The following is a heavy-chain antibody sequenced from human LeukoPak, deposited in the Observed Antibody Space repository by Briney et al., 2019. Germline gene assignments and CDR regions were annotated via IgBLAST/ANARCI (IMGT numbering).Heavy chain of an antibody. V-gene: IGHV3-23*01. CDR3: AKDEARGYCSSTSCSPLDY. J-gene: IGHJ4*02. CDR2: IRGSGGST. D-gene: IGHD2-2*01. Sequence: PGGSLRLSCAASGFTFSSYAMSWVRQAPGRGLEWVSAIRGSGGSTYYANSVKGRFTISRDNSKNTLYLQMNSLRAEDTAVYYCAKDEARGYCSSTSCSPLDYWGQGTLVTVSS. CDR1: GFTFSSYA.